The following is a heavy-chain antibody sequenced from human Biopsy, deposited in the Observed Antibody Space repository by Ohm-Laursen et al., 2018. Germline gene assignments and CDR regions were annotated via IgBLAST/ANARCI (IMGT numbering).Heavy chain of an antibody. CDR3: AADINVWNVNY. D-gene: IGHD1-1*01. CDR2: FAPENGKT. Sequence: ASVKVSCKVSGYTLNELSMHWVRQVPGKGLEWMGGFAPENGKTIYAQNFQARVSLTEDTSTDTAYMELRSLRSEDTAVYYCAADINVWNVNYWGQGTQVTVSS. J-gene: IGHJ4*02. V-gene: IGHV1-24*01. CDR1: GYTLNELS.